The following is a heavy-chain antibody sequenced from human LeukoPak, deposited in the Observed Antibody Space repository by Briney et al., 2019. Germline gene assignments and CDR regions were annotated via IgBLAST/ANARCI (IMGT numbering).Heavy chain of an antibody. CDR2: ISSSSTYI. D-gene: IGHD3-3*01. J-gene: IGHJ4*02. Sequence: GGSLRLSCAASGFTFSSHSMNWVRQAPGKGLEWVSYISSSSTYIYYAASVKGRFAISRDNARNSRFLQMNSLRAEDSGIYYCARDPRLEISGMVIDMLDYWGQGTLVTVSS. CDR1: GFTFSSHS. V-gene: IGHV3-21*01. CDR3: ARDPRLEISGMVIDMLDY.